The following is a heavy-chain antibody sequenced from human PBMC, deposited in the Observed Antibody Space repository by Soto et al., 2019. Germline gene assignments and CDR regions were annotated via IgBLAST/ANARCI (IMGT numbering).Heavy chain of an antibody. D-gene: IGHD4-4*01. Sequence: SETLSLTCTVSGGSISSGDYYWSWIRQPPGKGLEWIGYIYYSGSTYYNPSLKSRVTISVDTSKNQFSLKLSSVTAADTAVYYCARVDYSRKGFDPWGQGTLVTVSS. V-gene: IGHV4-30-4*01. CDR2: IYYSGST. J-gene: IGHJ5*02. CDR3: ARVDYSRKGFDP. CDR1: GGSISSGDYY.